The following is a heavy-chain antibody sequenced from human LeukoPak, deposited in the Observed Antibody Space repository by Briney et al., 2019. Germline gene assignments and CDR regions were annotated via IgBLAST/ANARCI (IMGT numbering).Heavy chain of an antibody. CDR2: INPNSGGT. Sequence: ASVTVSCKASGYTLTGYYMHWVRQAPGQGREWMGWINPNSGGTNYAQKFQGRVTMTRDTSISTAYMELSRLRSDDTAVYYCARLAVAGTFDPDYWGQGTLVTVSS. CDR1: GYTLTGYY. J-gene: IGHJ4*02. D-gene: IGHD6-19*01. CDR3: ARLAVAGTFDPDY. V-gene: IGHV1-2*02.